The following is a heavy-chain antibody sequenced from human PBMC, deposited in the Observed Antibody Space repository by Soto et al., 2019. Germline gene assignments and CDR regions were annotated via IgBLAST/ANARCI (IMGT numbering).Heavy chain of an antibody. D-gene: IGHD6-13*01. Sequence: GGSLRLSCAASGFSFSNFAMSWVRQAPGTGLEWVSSISGSGDKTYYLDSVKGRFTISRVNSKDTLYLHMNSLGADDTAVYFCAKDYASTWYWYFDPWGQGTLVTVSS. V-gene: IGHV3-23*01. CDR1: GFSFSNFA. CDR2: ISGSGDKT. J-gene: IGHJ5*02. CDR3: AKDYASTWYWYFDP.